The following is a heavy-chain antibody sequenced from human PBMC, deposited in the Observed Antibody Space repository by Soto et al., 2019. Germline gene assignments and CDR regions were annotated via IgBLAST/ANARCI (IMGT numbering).Heavy chain of an antibody. CDR3: ARSQGSSTSLEIYYYYYYGMDV. D-gene: IGHD2-2*01. Sequence: QVQLVQYGAEVKKPGSSVKVSCKASGGTFGSYAISWVRQAPGQGLEWMGGIIPITATANYAQKFQGRVTITADESTSTASMKLSSLRSEDTAVYYCARSQGSSTSLEIYYYYYYGMDVWGQGTTVTVSS. V-gene: IGHV1-69*01. CDR2: IIPITATA. J-gene: IGHJ6*02. CDR1: GGTFGSYA.